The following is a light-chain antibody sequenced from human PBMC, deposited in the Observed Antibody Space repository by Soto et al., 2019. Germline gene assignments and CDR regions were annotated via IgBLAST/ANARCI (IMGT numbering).Light chain of an antibody. CDR1: QSVSSSY. V-gene: IGKV3-20*01. Sequence: EIVLTQSPGTLSLSPGERATLSCRASQSVSSSYLAWYQQKPGQAPRLLISGASSRATGIPDRFSGSGTGTDFTLTISRLEPEDFAVYYCQQYGSSPLTFGQGTNVEIK. J-gene: IGKJ1*01. CDR2: GAS. CDR3: QQYGSSPLT.